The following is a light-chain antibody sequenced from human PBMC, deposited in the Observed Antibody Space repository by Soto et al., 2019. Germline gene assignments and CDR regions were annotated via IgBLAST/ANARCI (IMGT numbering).Light chain of an antibody. CDR1: SSDIGAYTY. Sequence: QSVLIQPASVSGSPGQSIAISCTGTSSDIGAYTYVTWYQQYPGKPPKLIIHDVSNRPSGVSDRFSGSKSGNTASLTISGLQAEDEADYYCSSYRGINTVVFGGGTKLTVL. CDR3: SSYRGINTVV. J-gene: IGLJ2*01. V-gene: IGLV2-14*01. CDR2: DVS.